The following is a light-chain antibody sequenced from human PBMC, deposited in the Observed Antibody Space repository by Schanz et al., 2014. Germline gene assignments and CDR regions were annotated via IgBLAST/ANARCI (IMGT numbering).Light chain of an antibody. J-gene: IGLJ3*02. Sequence: QSALTQPASVSGSPGQSITISCTGTNTDLGDYNYVSWYEHHPDKAPKLIVYDVSNRPLGVSNRFSGSKSGNTASLTISGLQPEDEADYYCSSYSPISAWVFGGGTKLTVL. V-gene: IGLV2-14*03. CDR2: DVS. CDR3: SSYSPISAWV. CDR1: NTDLGDYNY.